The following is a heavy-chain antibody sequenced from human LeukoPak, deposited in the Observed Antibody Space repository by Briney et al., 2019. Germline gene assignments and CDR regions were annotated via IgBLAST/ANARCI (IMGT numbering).Heavy chain of an antibody. CDR3: AKDYYYDSSGYSFDY. V-gene: IGHV3-33*03. CDR2: IWYDGRNK. D-gene: IGHD3-22*01. Sequence: QPGRSLRLSCAASGFTFSSYGMHWVRQAPGKGLEWVAVIWYDGRNKFYADSLKGRFTISRDNSKNTLYLQMNSLRAEDTAVYYCAKDYYYDSSGYSFDYWGQGTLVTVSS. CDR1: GFTFSSYG. J-gene: IGHJ4*02.